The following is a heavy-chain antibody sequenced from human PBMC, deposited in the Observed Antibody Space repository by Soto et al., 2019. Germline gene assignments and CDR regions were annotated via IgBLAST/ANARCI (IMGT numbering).Heavy chain of an antibody. V-gene: IGHV4-31*03. CDR1: GGSISSGGYY. CDR3: ASDDILTGPLKKDAFDI. Sequence: PSETLSLTCTVSGGSISSGGYYWSWIRQHPGQGLEWIGYIYYSGSTYYNPSLKSRVTISVDTSKNQFSLKLSSVTAADTAVYYCASDDILTGPLKKDAFDIWGQGTMVTVSS. D-gene: IGHD3-9*01. CDR2: IYYSGST. J-gene: IGHJ3*02.